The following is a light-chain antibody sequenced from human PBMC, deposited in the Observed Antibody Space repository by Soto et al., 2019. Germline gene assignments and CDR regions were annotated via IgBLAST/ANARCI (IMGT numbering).Light chain of an antibody. CDR1: QSVSSY. CDR2: DAS. Sequence: EFVLTQSPGTLSLSPGERATLSCRASQSVSSYLAWYQQRPGQAPRLLIYDASNRATGVPARFSGSGSGTDFTLTISSLEPEDFAVYYCQQRSSWPPTFGQGTRLEIK. CDR3: QQRSSWPPT. V-gene: IGKV3-11*01. J-gene: IGKJ5*01.